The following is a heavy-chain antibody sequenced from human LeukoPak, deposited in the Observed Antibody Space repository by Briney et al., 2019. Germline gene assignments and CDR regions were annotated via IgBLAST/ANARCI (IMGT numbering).Heavy chain of an antibody. V-gene: IGHV3-23*01. CDR2: ISGSGGST. J-gene: IGHJ4*02. CDR3: AKGEHEHFDY. D-gene: IGHD1/OR15-1a*01. CDR1: GFTFSSYA. Sequence: GGSLRLSCAASGFTFSSYAMSWVRRAPGKGLEWVSAISGSGGSTYYADSVKGRFTISRDNSKNTLHLQMNSLRAEDTAVYYCAKGEHEHFDYWGQGTLVTVSS.